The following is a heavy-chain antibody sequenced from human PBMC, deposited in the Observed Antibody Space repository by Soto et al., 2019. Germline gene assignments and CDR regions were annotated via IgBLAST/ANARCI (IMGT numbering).Heavy chain of an antibody. J-gene: IGHJ4*02. V-gene: IGHV4-34*01. CDR3: ARRGLYCSSTSCYAGYYFDY. Sequence: SETLSLTCAVYGGSFSGYYWSWIRQPPGKGLERIGEINHSGSTNYNPSIKSRVNISVDTSKNQFSLKLSSVTAADTAVYYFARRGLYCSSTSCYAGYYFDYWGQGTLVTVSS. D-gene: IGHD2-2*01. CDR1: GGSFSGYY. CDR2: INHSGST.